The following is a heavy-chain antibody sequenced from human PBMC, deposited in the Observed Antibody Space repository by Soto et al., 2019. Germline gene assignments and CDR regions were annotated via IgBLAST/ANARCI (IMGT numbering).Heavy chain of an antibody. CDR2: VYYSGST. D-gene: IGHD5-18*01. CDR1: GVSISSYY. Sequence: PSETLSLTCAVSGVSISSYYWSWIRQPPGKGLEWIGNVYYSGSTRYNPSLKSRLTISLDPSNSHFSLRLASVSAADTAVYYCARQGIGVDTAYFDFSGQGRLVTVSS. V-gene: IGHV4-59*08. J-gene: IGHJ4*02. CDR3: ARQGIGVDTAYFDF.